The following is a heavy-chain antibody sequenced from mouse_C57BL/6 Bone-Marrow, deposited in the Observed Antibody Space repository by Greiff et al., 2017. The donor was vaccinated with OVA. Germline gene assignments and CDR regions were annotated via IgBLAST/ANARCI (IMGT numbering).Heavy chain of an antibody. Sequence: QVQLKQSGAELMKPGASVKLSCKATGYTFTGYWIEWVKQRPGHGLEWIGEILPGSGSTNYNEKFKGKATFTADTSSNTAYMQLSSLTTEDSAIYYCARGGSMMVSRYYFDYWGQGTTLTVSS. CDR3: ARGGSMMVSRYYFDY. D-gene: IGHD2-3*01. V-gene: IGHV1-9*01. CDR2: ILPGSGST. CDR1: GYTFTGYW. J-gene: IGHJ2*01.